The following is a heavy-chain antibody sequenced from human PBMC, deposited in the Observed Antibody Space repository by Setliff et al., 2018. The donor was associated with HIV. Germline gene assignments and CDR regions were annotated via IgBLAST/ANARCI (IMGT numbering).Heavy chain of an antibody. D-gene: IGHD1-20*01. Sequence: ASVKVSCKASGDTFSNYAISWVRQAPGQGLEWMGGIIPIFGTANYAQKFEGRVTITADKSTSTAYMELRSLRSDDTAVYYCARVPLSYNWNLHYFDYWGQGTLVTVSS. J-gene: IGHJ4*02. CDR2: IIPIFGTA. CDR3: ARVPLSYNWNLHYFDY. CDR1: GDTFSNYA. V-gene: IGHV1-69*06.